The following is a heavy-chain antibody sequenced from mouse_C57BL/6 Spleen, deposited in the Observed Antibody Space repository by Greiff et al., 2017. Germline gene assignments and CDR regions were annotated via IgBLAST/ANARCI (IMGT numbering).Heavy chain of an antibody. D-gene: IGHD1-1*01. J-gene: IGHJ4*01. V-gene: IGHV10-3*01. CDR2: IRSKSSNYAT. CDR1: GFTFNTYA. CDR3: VRDPRSGYAMDY. Sequence: DVQLVESGGGLVQPKGSLKLSCAASGFTFNTYAMHWVRQAPGKGLEWVDRIRSKSSNYATYYADSVKDRFTISRDDSQSMLYLQMNNLKTEDTAMYYCVRDPRSGYAMDYWGQGTSVTVSS.